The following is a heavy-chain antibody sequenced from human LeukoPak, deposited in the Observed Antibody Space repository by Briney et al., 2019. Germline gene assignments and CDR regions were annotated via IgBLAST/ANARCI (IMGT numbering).Heavy chain of an antibody. Sequence: SETLSLTCAVYGGSFSGYYWSWIRQPPGKGLEWIGEINHSGSTNYNPSLKSRVTISVDTSKNQFSLKLSSVTAADTAVYYCARGGCSGWYDYFDYWGQGTLVTVSS. D-gene: IGHD6-19*01. V-gene: IGHV4-34*01. CDR2: INHSGST. J-gene: IGHJ4*02. CDR1: GGSFSGYY. CDR3: ARGGCSGWYDYFDY.